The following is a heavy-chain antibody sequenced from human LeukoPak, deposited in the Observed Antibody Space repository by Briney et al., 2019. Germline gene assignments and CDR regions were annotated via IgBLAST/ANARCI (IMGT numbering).Heavy chain of an antibody. J-gene: IGHJ4*02. CDR2: MNPNSGNT. Sequence: ASVKVSCKASGYTFTSYDIKGVRQATGPGVEGMGWMNPNSGNTGYAQKFQGRVTITRNTSISTAYMELSSLRSEDTAVYYCARGTGGYWGQGTLVTVSS. CDR1: GYTFTSYD. CDR3: ARGTGGY. D-gene: IGHD3-10*01. V-gene: IGHV1-8*01.